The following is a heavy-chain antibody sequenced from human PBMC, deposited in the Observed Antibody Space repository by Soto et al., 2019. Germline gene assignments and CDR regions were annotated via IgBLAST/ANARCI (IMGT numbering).Heavy chain of an antibody. D-gene: IGHD2-2*01. CDR2: ISGSGGST. Sequence: GGSLRLSCAASGFTFSSYAMSWVRQAPGKGLEWVSAISGSGGSTYYADSVKGRFTISRDNSKNTLYLQMNSLRAEDTAVYYCAKDLIPTGLDIVVVPAAMAIDYWGQGTLVTVSS. CDR1: GFTFSSYA. V-gene: IGHV3-23*01. CDR3: AKDLIPTGLDIVVVPAAMAIDY. J-gene: IGHJ4*02.